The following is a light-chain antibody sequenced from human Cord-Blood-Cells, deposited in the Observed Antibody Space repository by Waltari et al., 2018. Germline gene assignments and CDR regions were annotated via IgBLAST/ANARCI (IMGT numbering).Light chain of an antibody. CDR2: AAS. CDR3: QQSYSTPLT. Sequence: DIQMTQCPSSLSASVGDRVTLTCRASQSISSYLNWYQQKPGKAPKLLIYAASSLQSGVPSRFSGSGSGTDFTLTISSLQPEDFATYYCQQSYSTPLTFGGGTKVEIK. V-gene: IGKV1-39*01. J-gene: IGKJ4*01. CDR1: QSISSY.